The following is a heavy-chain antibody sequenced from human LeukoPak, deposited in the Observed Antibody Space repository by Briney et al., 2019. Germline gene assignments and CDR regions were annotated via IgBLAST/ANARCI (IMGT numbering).Heavy chain of an antibody. V-gene: IGHV5-51*01. CDR1: GYSFTSYW. Sequence: GESLKISCKGSGYSFTSYWIGWVRQMPGKGLEWMGIIYPGDSDTRYSPSFQGQVTISADKSISTAYLKWSSLKASDTAMYSCARHLYYYDSSGYPDYGGQGTLVTVSS. CDR3: ARHLYYYDSSGYPDY. D-gene: IGHD3-22*01. CDR2: IYPGDSDT. J-gene: IGHJ4*02.